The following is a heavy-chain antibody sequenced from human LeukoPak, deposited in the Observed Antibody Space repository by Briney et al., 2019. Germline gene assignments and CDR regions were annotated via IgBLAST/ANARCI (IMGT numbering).Heavy chain of an antibody. D-gene: IGHD3-22*01. V-gene: IGHV1-18*01. CDR2: ISAYNGNT. CDR1: GYTLTELS. CDR3: ARGYDSSGYYEGFDY. J-gene: IGHJ4*02. Sequence: ASVKVSCKVSGYTLTELSMHWVRQAPGQGLEWMGWISAYNGNTNYAQKLQGRVTMTTDTSTSTAYMELRSLRSDDTAVYYCARGYDSSGYYEGFDYWGQGTLVTVSS.